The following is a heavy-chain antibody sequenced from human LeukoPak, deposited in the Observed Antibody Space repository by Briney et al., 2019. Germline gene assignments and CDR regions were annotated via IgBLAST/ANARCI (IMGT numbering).Heavy chain of an antibody. D-gene: IGHD6-13*01. CDR3: ARGDLAAAADGIDC. V-gene: IGHV3-21*01. CDR1: GFTFSSYS. Sequence: PGGSLRLSCAASGFTFSSYSMNWVRQAPGKGLEWVSSISSSSSYIYYADSVKGRFTISRDNAKNSLYLQMNSLRAEDTAVFYCARGDLAAAADGIDCWGQGTLVTVSS. CDR2: ISSSSSYI. J-gene: IGHJ4*02.